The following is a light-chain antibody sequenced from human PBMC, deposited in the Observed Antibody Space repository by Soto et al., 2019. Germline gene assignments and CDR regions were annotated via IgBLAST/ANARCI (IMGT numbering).Light chain of an antibody. V-gene: IGKV3-20*01. Sequence: EIVLTQSPGTLSLSPGERATLFCRASQSFTTSQLAWYQQKPGQAPRVLIFGASSRATGIPDRFSGSGSGTEFTLTISSLQSEDFAVYYCQQYNNWPQTFGQGTKVDIK. J-gene: IGKJ1*01. CDR3: QQYNNWPQT. CDR2: GAS. CDR1: QSFTTSQ.